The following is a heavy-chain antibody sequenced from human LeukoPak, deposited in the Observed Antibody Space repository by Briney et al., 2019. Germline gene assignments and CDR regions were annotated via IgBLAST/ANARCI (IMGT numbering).Heavy chain of an antibody. D-gene: IGHD4-17*01. CDR1: ALPPSNYA. J-gene: IGHJ4*02. CDR3: AKECDYGNTSHMPCY. V-gene: IGHV3-23*01. Sequence: GGSLRLSCAASALPPSNYAMSWVREAPGKGLEWVSSISDGGWTAYTDSVKGRFFISRETATNTLYLQMNSLRVEDTAVYYCAKECDYGNTSHMPCYWGQGTLVTVSS. CDR2: ISDGGWT.